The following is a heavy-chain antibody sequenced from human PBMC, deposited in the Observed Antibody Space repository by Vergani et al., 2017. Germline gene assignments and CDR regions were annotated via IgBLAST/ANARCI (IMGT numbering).Heavy chain of an antibody. Sequence: QVQLVESGGGVVQPGRSLRLSCAASGFTFSSYDMHWVRQAPGKGLEWVAVVWYDGSNKYYADSVKGRFTISRDNSKNTLFLQMNSLRAEDTAVYYCARVTTCGIAVAGYHFDLWGRGTLVTVSS. D-gene: IGHD6-19*01. CDR3: ARVTTCGIAVAGYHFDL. J-gene: IGHJ2*01. V-gene: IGHV3-33*01. CDR1: GFTFSSYD. CDR2: VWYDGSNK.